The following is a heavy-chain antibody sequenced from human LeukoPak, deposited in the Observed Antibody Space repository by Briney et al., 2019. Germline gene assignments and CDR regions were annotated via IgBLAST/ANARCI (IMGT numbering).Heavy chain of an antibody. CDR3: VSPRGFSYGYFDY. CDR1: GXSISSSSAY. CDR2: IYYSKNT. Sequence: SETLSLTCTVSGXSISSSSAYWGWIRQPPGMGLEWIGSIYYSKNTYYNPSLKSRVTISADTSKNQFSLTLGSVSATDTAVYYCVSPRGFSYGYFDYWGQGTLVTVSS. D-gene: IGHD5-18*01. J-gene: IGHJ4*02. V-gene: IGHV4-39*01.